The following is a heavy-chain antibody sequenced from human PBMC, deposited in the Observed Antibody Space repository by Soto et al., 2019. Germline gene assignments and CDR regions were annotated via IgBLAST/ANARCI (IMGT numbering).Heavy chain of an antibody. CDR1: GYTFTSYG. Sequence: QVQLVQSGAEVKKPGASVKVSCKASGYTFTSYGISWVRQAPGQGLEWMGWISAYNGNTNYAQKLQGRVTMTTDTSTSTAYMDLRSLRSDDTAVYYCAYTPGIAATGTGYYGMDVWGQGTTVTVSS. CDR3: AYTPGIAATGTGYYGMDV. V-gene: IGHV1-18*04. J-gene: IGHJ6*02. D-gene: IGHD6-13*01. CDR2: ISAYNGNT.